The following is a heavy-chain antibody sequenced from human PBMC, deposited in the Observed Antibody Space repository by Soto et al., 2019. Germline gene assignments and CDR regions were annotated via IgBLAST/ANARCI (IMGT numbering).Heavy chain of an antibody. Sequence: GSLRLSCPAFGLRVSNTYMSWVRQGRGKGLEWISVIYRGLATSYADSVQARLTISRTDSRNTVYLQMNSLPTGNTAVYFCARDRSDSSRADSFDIWRPGTMAPVS. J-gene: IGHJ3*02. CDR1: GLRVSNTY. V-gene: IGHV3-53*01. D-gene: IGHD6-25*01. CDR2: IYRGLAT. CDR3: ARDRSDSSRADSFDI.